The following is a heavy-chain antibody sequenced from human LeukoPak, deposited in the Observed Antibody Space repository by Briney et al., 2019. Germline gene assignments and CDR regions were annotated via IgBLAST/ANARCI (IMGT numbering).Heavy chain of an antibody. CDR2: IYSSDNT. Sequence: PGGSLRLSCAASGFTVSGNYMSWVRQAPGKGLEWVSVIYSSDNTYYIDSVKGRFTISIDNSKNTLYLQLNRLRAEDTAVYYCAGRRVLDASFDYWGQGTLVTVSS. CDR1: GFTVSGNY. D-gene: IGHD3-16*01. V-gene: IGHV3-66*02. J-gene: IGHJ4*02. CDR3: AGRRVLDASFDY.